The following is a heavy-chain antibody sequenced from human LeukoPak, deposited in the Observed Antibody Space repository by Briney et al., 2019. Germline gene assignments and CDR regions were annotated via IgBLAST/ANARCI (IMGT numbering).Heavy chain of an antibody. Sequence: GASVKVSRKASGYTFTSYYMHWVRQAPGQGLEWMGIINPSGGSTSYAQKFQGRVTMTRDTSTSTVYMELSSLRSEDTAVYYCAREENIAAAGVYYYGVDVWGQGTTVTVSS. CDR3: AREENIAAAGVYYYGVDV. J-gene: IGHJ6*02. V-gene: IGHV1-46*01. D-gene: IGHD6-13*01. CDR2: INPSGGST. CDR1: GYTFTSYY.